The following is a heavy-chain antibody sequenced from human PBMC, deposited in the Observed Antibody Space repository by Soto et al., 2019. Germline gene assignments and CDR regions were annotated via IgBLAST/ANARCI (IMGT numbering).Heavy chain of an antibody. CDR1: GFTFSSYR. D-gene: IGHD2-15*01. CDR2: ISSSSTTK. V-gene: IGHV3-48*01. J-gene: IGHJ5*02. CDR3: ARDGCSGSNCLNWFDP. Sequence: EVQLVESGGGLVQPGGSLRLSCAASGFTFSSYRMNWVRQAPGKGLEWVSYISSSSTTKYYADSVKGRFTISRDNAKNSLYRKMNSRRATATALYYCARDGCSGSNCLNWFDPWGQGTLVTVSS.